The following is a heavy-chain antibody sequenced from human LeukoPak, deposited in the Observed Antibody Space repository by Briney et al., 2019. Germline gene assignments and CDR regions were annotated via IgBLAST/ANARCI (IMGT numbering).Heavy chain of an antibody. V-gene: IGHV3-30-3*01. D-gene: IGHD4-11*01. CDR3: AREISNPLNY. J-gene: IGHJ4*02. Sequence: PGGSLRLSCAASGFTFSSYAMHWVRQAPGKGLEWVAVISYDGSNKYYADSVKGRFTISRDNSKNTLYLQMNSLRAEDTAVYYCAREISNPLNYWGQGTLVTVSS. CDR2: ISYDGSNK. CDR1: GFTFSSYA.